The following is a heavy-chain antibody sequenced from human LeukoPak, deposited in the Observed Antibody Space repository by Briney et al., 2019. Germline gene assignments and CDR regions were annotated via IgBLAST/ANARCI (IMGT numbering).Heavy chain of an antibody. V-gene: IGHV1-2*02. J-gene: IGHJ4*02. CDR3: ARDQRGYSYGYGPPPYFDY. CDR2: INPNSGGT. D-gene: IGHD5-18*01. Sequence: ASVTVSCKASGYTFTGYYMHWVRQAPGQGLEWMGWINPNSGGTNFAQEFQGRVTMTRDTSISTAYMELSRLRSDDTAVYYCARDQRGYSYGYGPPPYFDYWGQGTLVTVSS. CDR1: GYTFTGYY.